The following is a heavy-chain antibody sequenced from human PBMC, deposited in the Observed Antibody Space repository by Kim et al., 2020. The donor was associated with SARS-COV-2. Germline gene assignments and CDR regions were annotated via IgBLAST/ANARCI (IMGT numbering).Heavy chain of an antibody. Sequence: GGSLRLSCAASGFTFSSYWMHWVRQAPGKGLVWVSRINSDGSSTSYADSVKGRFTISRDNAKNTLYLQMNSLRAEDTAVYYCARGPHDYGDYFYWYFDLWGRGTLVTVSS. CDR2: INSDGSST. D-gene: IGHD4-17*01. CDR1: GFTFSSYW. V-gene: IGHV3-74*01. J-gene: IGHJ2*01. CDR3: ARGPHDYGDYFYWYFDL.